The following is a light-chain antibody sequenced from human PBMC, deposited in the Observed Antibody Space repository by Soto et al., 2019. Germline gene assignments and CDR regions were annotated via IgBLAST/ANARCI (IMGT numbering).Light chain of an antibody. J-gene: IGLJ1*01. CDR2: NNN. Sequence: QSVLTQPPSVSGAPGQRVTISCTGSSSNIGAGYDVHWYQQLPGTAPKLLIYNNNNRPSGVPDRFSGSKSGTSASLAITGLQAKDEADYYCQSYDSSLSGYVFGTGTKVTVL. CDR3: QSYDSSLSGYV. CDR1: SSNIGAGYD. V-gene: IGLV1-40*01.